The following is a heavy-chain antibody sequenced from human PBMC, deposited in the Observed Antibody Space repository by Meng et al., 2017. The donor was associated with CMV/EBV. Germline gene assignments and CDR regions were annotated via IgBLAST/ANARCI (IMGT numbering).Heavy chain of an antibody. CDR1: GFNFSDYY. V-gene: IGHV3-11*01. CDR2: IGSSGTTI. D-gene: IGHD3-16*01. Sequence: CAASGFNFSDYYMSWIRQAPGKGLEWVSYIGSSGTTIYYADSVKGRFTISRDNAKNSLYLQMNSLRAEDTAVYYCARVKGAREYFQHWGQGTLVTVSS. J-gene: IGHJ1*01. CDR3: ARVKGAREYFQH.